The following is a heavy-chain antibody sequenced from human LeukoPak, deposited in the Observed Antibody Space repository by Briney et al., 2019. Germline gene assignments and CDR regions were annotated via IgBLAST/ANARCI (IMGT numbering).Heavy chain of an antibody. J-gene: IGHJ4*02. CDR3: ASRGYSYGYSFDY. D-gene: IGHD5-18*01. CDR2: IIPIFGTA. Sequence: ASVKISCKASGGTFSSYAISWVRQAPGQGLECMGGIIPIFGTANYAQKFQGRVTITADESTSTAYMELSSLRSEDTAVYYCASRGYSYGYSFDYWGQGTLVTVSS. V-gene: IGHV1-69*13. CDR1: GGTFSSYA.